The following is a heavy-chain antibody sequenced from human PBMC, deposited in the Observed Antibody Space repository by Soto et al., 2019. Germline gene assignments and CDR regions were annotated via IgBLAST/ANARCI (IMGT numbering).Heavy chain of an antibody. J-gene: IGHJ6*02. CDR1: GFTFSDDG. V-gene: IGHV3-33*01. CDR2: IWYDGSNK. CDR3: ARDEDYYGSGTYYNYGMDV. Sequence: QVQLVESGGGVVQPGRSLRLSCVASGFTFSDDGMQWVRQAPGKGLEWVAVIWYDGSNKYYGDSVKGRFTISRDNSKNTLYLQMNSLRAADTAVYYCARDEDYYGSGTYYNYGMDVWGPGTTVTVSS. D-gene: IGHD3-10*01.